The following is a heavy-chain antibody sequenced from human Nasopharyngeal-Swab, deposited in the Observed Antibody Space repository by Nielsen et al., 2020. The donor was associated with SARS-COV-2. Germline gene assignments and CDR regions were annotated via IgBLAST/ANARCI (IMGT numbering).Heavy chain of an antibody. V-gene: IGHV4-39*01. CDR1: GGSISSSSYY. CDR3: ARDNYPNYYYGMDV. J-gene: IGHJ6*02. Sequence: GSLRLSCTVSGGSISSSSYYWGWIRQPPGKGLEWIGSIYYSGSTYYNPSLKSRVTISVDTSKNQFSLKLSSVTAADTAVYYCARDNYPNYYYGMDVWGQGTTVTVSS. CDR2: IYYSGST. D-gene: IGHD4-11*01.